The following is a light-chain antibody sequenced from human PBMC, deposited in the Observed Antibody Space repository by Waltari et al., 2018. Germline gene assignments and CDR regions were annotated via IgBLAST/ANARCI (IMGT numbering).Light chain of an antibody. Sequence: AMTLSPPPLSVFPGQPASISSWSSQSVLYNDVISYLRWFHQRPGQSPRRLIYQASRRDSGVPDRFSGSGAAAEFTLSISRVESEDVGVDYCMRGTYWPPDSFGQGTKLEIK. CDR2: QAS. CDR3: MRGTYWPPDS. CDR1: QSVLYNDVISY. J-gene: IGKJ2*03. V-gene: IGKV2-30*01.